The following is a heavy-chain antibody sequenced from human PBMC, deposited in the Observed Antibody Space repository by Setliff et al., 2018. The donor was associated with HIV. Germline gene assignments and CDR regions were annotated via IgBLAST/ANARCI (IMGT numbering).Heavy chain of an antibody. D-gene: IGHD6-6*01. J-gene: IGHJ4*02. Sequence: SETLSLTCAVYGGSFSGYYWSWIRQPPGKGLEWIGEINHSGSTNYNPSLKSRVTISVDTSKNQFSLKLSSVTAADTAVYYCAGHREYSSSSNYWGQGTLVTVSS. CDR1: GGSFSGYY. CDR2: INHSGST. V-gene: IGHV4-34*01. CDR3: AGHREYSSSSNY.